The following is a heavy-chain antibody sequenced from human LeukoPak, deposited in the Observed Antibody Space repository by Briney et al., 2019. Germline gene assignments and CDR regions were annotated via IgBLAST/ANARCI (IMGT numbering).Heavy chain of an antibody. CDR1: GYSLTSYC. CDR3: ARRGVAMDLFDY. V-gene: IGHV5-51*01. J-gene: IGHJ4*02. CDR2: IYPGDSDT. D-gene: IGHD5-18*01. Sequence: GESLKISCKDSGYSLTSYCIGWVRQMPGKGLEWMGIIYPGDSDTRYSPSFQGQVTISADKSINTAYLQWSSLKASDTAIYYCARRGVAMDLFDYWGQGTLVTVSS.